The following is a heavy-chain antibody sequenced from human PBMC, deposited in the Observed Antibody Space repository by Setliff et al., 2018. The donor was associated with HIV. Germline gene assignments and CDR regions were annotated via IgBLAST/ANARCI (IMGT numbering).Heavy chain of an antibody. CDR3: AIRGESTGSWFSSWYSYDMDV. CDR1: GVSLSSESYY. V-gene: IGHV4-39*01. D-gene: IGHD2-15*01. Sequence: SEPLSLTCTVSGVSLSSESYYWGWVRQPPGKALEWVGSMYYNGKIFYNPSLRSQVTIFVDSSKNELSLRLQSVTAADTAVSYCAIRGESTGSWFSSWYSYDMDVWGQGTTGTVSS. J-gene: IGHJ6*02. CDR2: MYYNGKI.